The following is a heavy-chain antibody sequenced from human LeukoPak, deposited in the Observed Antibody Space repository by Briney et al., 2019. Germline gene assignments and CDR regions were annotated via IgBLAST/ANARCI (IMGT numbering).Heavy chain of an antibody. J-gene: IGHJ4*02. D-gene: IGHD4-17*01. Sequence: GGSLRLSCAASGFTFRNYAMGWVRQAPGKGLECVSAISDDSSKTSYADPVKGRFTISRDYSKNTLYLQMNSLRAEDTAVYYCAKEGPDYGDYRSGDYFDFWGQGTLVTVSS. CDR1: GFTFRNYA. V-gene: IGHV3-23*01. CDR2: ISDDSSKT. CDR3: AKEGPDYGDYRSGDYFDF.